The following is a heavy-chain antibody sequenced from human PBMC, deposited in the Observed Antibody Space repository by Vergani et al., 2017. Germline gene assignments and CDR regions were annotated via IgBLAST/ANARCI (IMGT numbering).Heavy chain of an antibody. J-gene: IGHJ5*02. CDR1: GGSISNYY. CDR2: IYYSWST. D-gene: IGHD6-6*01. CDR3: ARGGRAARRGGWFDP. V-gene: IGHV4-59*01. Sequence: QVQLQESGPGLVTPSETLSLTCTVSGGSISNYYWSWIRQPPEKGLEWVGYIYYSWSTNYNPSLKSRVTISVDTAKNQFSLRVSSVTAADTAVYYCARGGRAARRGGWFDPWGQGTLVTVSS.